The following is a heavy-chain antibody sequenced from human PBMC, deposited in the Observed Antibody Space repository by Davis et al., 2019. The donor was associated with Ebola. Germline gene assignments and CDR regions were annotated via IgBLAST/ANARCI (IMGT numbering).Heavy chain of an antibody. J-gene: IGHJ4*02. CDR2: ISYDGSNK. D-gene: IGHD3-16*01. Sequence: PGGSLRLSCAASGFTFSSYAMHWVRQAPGKGLEWVAVISYDGSNKYYADSVKGRFTISRENSKNTLYLQMNSLRAEDTAVYYCARVYGGGGEPYWGQGTLVTVSS. V-gene: IGHV3-30-3*01. CDR3: ARVYGGGGEPY. CDR1: GFTFSSYA.